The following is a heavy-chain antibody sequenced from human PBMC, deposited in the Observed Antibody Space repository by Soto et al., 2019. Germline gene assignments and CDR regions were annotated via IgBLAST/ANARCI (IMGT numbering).Heavy chain of an antibody. CDR1: GFAFSSYG. D-gene: IGHD5-18*01. Sequence: GGSLRLSCAASGFAFSSYGMSWVRQAPGKGLEWVSAISGSGGSTYYADSVKGRFTISRDNSKNTLYLQMNSLRAEDTAVYYCAKDGGYSYGYSPRYYYGMDVWGQGTTVTVSS. J-gene: IGHJ6*02. CDR3: AKDGGYSYGYSPRYYYGMDV. CDR2: ISGSGGST. V-gene: IGHV3-23*01.